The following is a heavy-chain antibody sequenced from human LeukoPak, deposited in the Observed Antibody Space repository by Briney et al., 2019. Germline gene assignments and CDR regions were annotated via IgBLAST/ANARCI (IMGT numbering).Heavy chain of an antibody. D-gene: IGHD3-10*01. CDR2: INPNSGGT. CDR1: GYTFTGYY. Sequence: GASVKVSCKASGYTFTGYYMHWVRQAPVQGLEWMGWINPNSGGTNYAQKFQGWVTMTRDTSISTAYMELSRMRSDDTAVYYCARGFGYYGSGSRLHFDYWGQGTLVTVSS. J-gene: IGHJ4*02. CDR3: ARGFGYYGSGSRLHFDY. V-gene: IGHV1-2*04.